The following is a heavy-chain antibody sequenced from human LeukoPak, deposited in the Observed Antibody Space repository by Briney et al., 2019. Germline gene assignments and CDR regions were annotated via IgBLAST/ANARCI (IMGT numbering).Heavy chain of an antibody. D-gene: IGHD6-13*01. V-gene: IGHV4-4*07. CDR3: ARVSSSWYQDWYFDL. CDR1: GYSISSGYY. J-gene: IGHJ2*01. Sequence: SETLSLTCTVSGYSISSGYYWGWIRQPAGKGLEWIGRIYTSESPTYNPSLKSRVTMSLDTSKNQFSLKLSSVTAADTAVYYCARVSSSWYQDWYFDLWGRGTLVTVSS. CDR2: IYTSESP.